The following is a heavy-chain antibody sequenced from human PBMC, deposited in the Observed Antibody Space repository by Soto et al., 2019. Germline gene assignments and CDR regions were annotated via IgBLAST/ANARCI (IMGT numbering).Heavy chain of an antibody. CDR3: AAEGSTLQHAFDI. J-gene: IGHJ3*02. D-gene: IGHD6-13*01. CDR1: GYTFTSSA. V-gene: IGHV1-58*01. Sequence: SVKVSCKASGYTFTSSAVQWVRQARGQRLEWIGWIVVGSGNTNYAQKFQERVTITRDMSTSTACMELSSLRSEDTAVYYCAAEGSTLQHAFDIWGQGTMVTVSS. CDR2: IVVGSGNT.